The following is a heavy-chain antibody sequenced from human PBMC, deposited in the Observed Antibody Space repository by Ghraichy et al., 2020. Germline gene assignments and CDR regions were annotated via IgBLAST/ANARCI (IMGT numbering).Heavy chain of an antibody. D-gene: IGHD4-17*01. V-gene: IGHV1-3*01. J-gene: IGHJ4*02. CDR2: INAGNGKT. CDR1: GYTFIRFA. Sequence: KVSCKASGYTFIRFAMHWVRQAPGQRLEWVGWINAGNGKTKYSQKFQGRVTITRDTSATTAYMEVSSLRSEDTAMFYCVRVHDDGVDWGQGTMVTVSS. CDR3: VRVHDDGVD.